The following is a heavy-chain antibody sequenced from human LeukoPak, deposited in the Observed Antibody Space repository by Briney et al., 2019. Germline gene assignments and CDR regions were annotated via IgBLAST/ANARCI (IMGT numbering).Heavy chain of an antibody. CDR1: GGSISSYY. CDR2: IYYSGST. J-gene: IGHJ6*02. D-gene: IGHD6-13*01. CDR3: ARDVEQQLDYYYYYGMDV. V-gene: IGHV4-59*01. Sequence: SETLSLTCTVSGGSISSYYWSWIRQPPGKGLEWIGYIYYSGSTNYNPSLKSRVTISVDTSKNQFSLKLSSVTAADTAVYYCARDVEQQLDYYYYYGMDVWGQGTTVTVSS.